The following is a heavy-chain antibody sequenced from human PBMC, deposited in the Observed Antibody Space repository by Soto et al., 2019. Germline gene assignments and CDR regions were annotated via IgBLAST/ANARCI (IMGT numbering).Heavy chain of an antibody. CDR1: GWSCSGSY. CDR2: INQRGRT. J-gene: IGHJ6*02. V-gene: IGHV4-34*01. Sequence: ERLSCSCTVYGWSCSGSYWSWIRQPTGTGLSWIDEINQRGRTNYNPSLKSLVTTSVDTSKNKFSLKLTTVTAADTAVYYCSRGQEVGATFYCNYAIDVWRQGSKVSV. D-gene: IGHD3-16*01. CDR3: SRGQEVGATFYCNYAIDV.